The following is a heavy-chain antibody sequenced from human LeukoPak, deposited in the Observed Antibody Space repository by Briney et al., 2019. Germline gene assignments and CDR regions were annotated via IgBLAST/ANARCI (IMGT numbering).Heavy chain of an antibody. J-gene: IGHJ4*02. V-gene: IGHV6-1*01. CDR1: GDSVSSNSAA. Sequence: SQTLSLTCAISGDSVSSNSAAWNWIRQSPSGGLEWLGRTYYRSKWYYDYALSVRSRITINSDTSRNQFSLHLNSVTPEDTAIYYCARERHAGSFADWGLGTLVTVSS. CDR3: ARERHAGSFAD. CDR2: TYYRSKWYY. D-gene: IGHD2-8*01.